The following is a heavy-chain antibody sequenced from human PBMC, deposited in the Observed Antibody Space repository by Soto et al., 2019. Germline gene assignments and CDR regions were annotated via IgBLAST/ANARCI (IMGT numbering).Heavy chain of an antibody. J-gene: IGHJ6*01. Sequence: GGSLLISCVASGFTFSVSAMDWVRQASGKGLDWVGRIRSKANSYATAYAASVKGRFTISRDDSKNTAYLQMNSLKTEDTAVYYCTRLPYRRSEYYYYGMDVWGQGTTVTVSS. CDR1: GFTFSVSA. D-gene: IGHD3-16*02. CDR3: TRLPYRRSEYYYYGMDV. V-gene: IGHV3-73*01. CDR2: IRSKANSYAT.